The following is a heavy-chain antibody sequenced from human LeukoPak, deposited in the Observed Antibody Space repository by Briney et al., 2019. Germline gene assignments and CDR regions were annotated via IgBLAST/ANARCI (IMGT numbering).Heavy chain of an antibody. CDR3: ARELLGYCSSTSCPIGFDP. J-gene: IGHJ5*02. Sequence: SVKVSCKASGGTFSSYAISWVRQAPGQGLGWMGRIIPILGIANYAQKFQGRVTITADKSTSTAYMELSSLRSEDTAVYYCARELLGYCSSTSCPIGFDPWGQGTLVTVSS. V-gene: IGHV1-69*04. D-gene: IGHD2-2*01. CDR1: GGTFSSYA. CDR2: IIPILGIA.